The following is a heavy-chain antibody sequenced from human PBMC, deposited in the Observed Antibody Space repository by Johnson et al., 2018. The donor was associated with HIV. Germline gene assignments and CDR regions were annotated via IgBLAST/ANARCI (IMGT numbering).Heavy chain of an antibody. V-gene: IGHV3-7*01. CDR2: IKQDGSEK. CDR3: AREYYYDSSGTPVFDI. J-gene: IGHJ3*02. Sequence: VQLVESGGGLVQPGGSLRLSCAASGFTFSSYWMSWVRQAPGKGLEWVANIKQDGSEKSYVDSVKGRFTISRDNAKNSLYLQMNSLGAEDTAVYYWAREYYYDSSGTPVFDIWGQGTMVTVSS. D-gene: IGHD3-22*01. CDR1: GFTFSSYW.